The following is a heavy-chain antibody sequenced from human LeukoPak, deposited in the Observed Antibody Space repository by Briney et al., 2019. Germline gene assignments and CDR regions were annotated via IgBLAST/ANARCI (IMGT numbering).Heavy chain of an antibody. J-gene: IGHJ4*02. Sequence: PGGSLRLSCAASGFIFSSYWVTWVRQAPGKGLEWVANMYQDGSEKYYVDSLRGRFTISRDNTKNSLYLQINSLRVEDTAVYYCARARIDYWGQGTLVTVSS. V-gene: IGHV3-7*01. CDR3: ARARIDY. CDR1: GFIFSSYW. CDR2: MYQDGSEK.